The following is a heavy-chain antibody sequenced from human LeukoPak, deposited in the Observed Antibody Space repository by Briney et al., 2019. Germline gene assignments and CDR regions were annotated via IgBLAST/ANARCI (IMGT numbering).Heavy chain of an antibody. V-gene: IGHV4-34*01. CDR3: ARGGHCGGDCYLDY. Sequence: PSETLSLTCAVYGGSFSGYYWSWIRQPPGKGLEWIGEINHSGSTNYNPSLKSRVTISVDTSKNQFSLKLSSVTAADTAVYYCARGGHCGGDCYLDYWGQGTLVTVSS. J-gene: IGHJ4*02. CDR2: INHSGST. D-gene: IGHD2-21*02. CDR1: GGSFSGYY.